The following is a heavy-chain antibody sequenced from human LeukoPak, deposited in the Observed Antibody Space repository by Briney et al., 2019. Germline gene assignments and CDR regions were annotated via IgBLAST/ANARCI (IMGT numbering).Heavy chain of an antibody. CDR1: GYTFTAYY. V-gene: IGHV1-2*02. CDR3: ARDDVGAYYYDSSGYRHFQH. J-gene: IGHJ1*01. CDR2: INPNSGDT. Sequence: ASVRVSCKASGYTFTAYYMHWVRQAPGQGLEWMGWINPNSGDTNYAQKFQGRVTMTRDTSISTAYMELSRLRSDDTAVYYCARDDVGAYYYDSSGYRHFQHWGQGTLVTVSS. D-gene: IGHD3-22*01.